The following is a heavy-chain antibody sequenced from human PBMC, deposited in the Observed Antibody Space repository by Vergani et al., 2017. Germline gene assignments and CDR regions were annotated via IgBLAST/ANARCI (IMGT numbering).Heavy chain of an antibody. V-gene: IGHV3-23*04. Sequence: VQLVESGGGLVQPGGSLRLSCAASGFTFSNYAMSWVRQAPGKGLEWVSVISGGGGSTYYTDSVKGRFTISRDNSKDTLYLQMNSLRGEDTAVYYCAKGEGGSAYYQYEDYWGQGTLVTVSS. J-gene: IGHJ4*02. CDR3: AKGEGGSAYYQYEDY. CDR1: GFTFSNYA. D-gene: IGHD3-22*01. CDR2: ISGGGGST.